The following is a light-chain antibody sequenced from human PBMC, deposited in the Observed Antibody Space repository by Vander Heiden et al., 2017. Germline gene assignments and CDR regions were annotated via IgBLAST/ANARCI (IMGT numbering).Light chain of an antibody. Sequence: DIQMTQSPSTLSASVGDRVTITCRASQSISSWLAWYQQKPGKAPKLLIYKASSLESGVPSRFSGSGSGTEFTLTISSLQPDDFATYYCQQDNSSPITFGQGTQLEIK. CDR2: KAS. V-gene: IGKV1-5*03. CDR1: QSISSW. J-gene: IGKJ5*01. CDR3: QQDNSSPIT.